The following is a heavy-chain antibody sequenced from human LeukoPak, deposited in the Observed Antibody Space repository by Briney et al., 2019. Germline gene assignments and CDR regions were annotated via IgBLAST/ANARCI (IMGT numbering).Heavy chain of an antibody. Sequence: PGGSLRLSCAASGFTFSSYGMNWVRQAPGKRLEWVAVIWYDGSNKYYADSVKGRFTISRDNSKNTVSLQLNSRRAEDTAVYYCARIGSGWSFDFWGQGTLVAVSS. V-gene: IGHV3-33*01. CDR2: IWYDGSNK. CDR1: GFTFSSYG. D-gene: IGHD6-19*01. J-gene: IGHJ4*02. CDR3: ARIGSGWSFDF.